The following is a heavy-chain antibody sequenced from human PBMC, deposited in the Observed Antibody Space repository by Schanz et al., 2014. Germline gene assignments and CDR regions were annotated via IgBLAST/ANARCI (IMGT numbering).Heavy chain of an antibody. D-gene: IGHD3-22*01. J-gene: IGHJ3*02. CDR2: VHPGGST. Sequence: EVQLVESGGGLVQPGGSLRLSCAVSGFIIRSNYMTWVRQAPGKGLEWVSFVHPGGSTYYPDSVKGRFAISRDSSKNTLYLQMNTLRAEDTAVYYCARKMRVGVYGGKGHDSLDIWGQGTMVTVSS. CDR1: GFIIRSNY. V-gene: IGHV3-66*01. CDR3: ARKMRVGVYGGKGHDSLDI.